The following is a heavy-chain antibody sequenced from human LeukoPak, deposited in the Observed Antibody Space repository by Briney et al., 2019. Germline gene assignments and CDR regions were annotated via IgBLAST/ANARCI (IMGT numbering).Heavy chain of an antibody. Sequence: VASVKVSCKASGYTFTGYYMHWVRQAPGQGLEWMGWINPNSGGTNYAQKFQGRVTMTRDTSISTAYMELSRLRPDDTAVYYCARGLEYYDFWSGYPANYFDYWGQGTLVTVSS. CDR3: ARGLEYYDFWSGYPANYFDY. CDR1: GYTFTGYY. J-gene: IGHJ4*02. CDR2: INPNSGGT. V-gene: IGHV1-2*02. D-gene: IGHD3-3*01.